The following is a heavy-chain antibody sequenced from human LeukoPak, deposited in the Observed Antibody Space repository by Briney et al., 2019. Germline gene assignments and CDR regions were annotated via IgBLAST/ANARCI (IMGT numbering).Heavy chain of an antibody. CDR1: GYTFTGYY. J-gene: IGHJ3*02. Sequence: GASVKVSCKAFGYTFTGYYMHWVRQAPGQGLEWMGWINPNSGGTNYAQKFQGRVTMTRDTSISTAYMELSRLRSDDTAVYYCARAAGEANAFDIWGQGTMVTVSS. CDR2: INPNSGGT. CDR3: ARAAGEANAFDI. V-gene: IGHV1-2*02.